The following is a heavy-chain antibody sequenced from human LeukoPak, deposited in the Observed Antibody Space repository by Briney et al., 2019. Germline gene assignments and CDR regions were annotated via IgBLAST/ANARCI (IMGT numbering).Heavy chain of an antibody. Sequence: QTGGSLRLSCTASGFTFGDYAMSWFRQAPGKGLEWVGFIRSKAYGGTTEYAASVKGRFTISRDDSKSIAYLQMNSLKTEDTAVYYCTRWPFRGYSYGTLDYWGQGTLVTVSS. J-gene: IGHJ4*02. CDR3: TRWPFRGYSYGTLDY. V-gene: IGHV3-49*03. D-gene: IGHD5-18*01. CDR1: GFTFGDYA. CDR2: IRSKAYGGTT.